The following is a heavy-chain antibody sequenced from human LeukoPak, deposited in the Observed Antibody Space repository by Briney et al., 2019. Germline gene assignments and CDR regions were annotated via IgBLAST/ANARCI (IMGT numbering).Heavy chain of an antibody. Sequence: PSETPSLTCTVSGGSISSSSYYWGWIRQPPGKGLEWIGSIYYSGSTYYNPSLKSRVTISVDTSKNQFSLKLSSVTAADTAVYYCASRTRHADTAMVNGNDYWGQGTLDTVSS. V-gene: IGHV4-39*01. J-gene: IGHJ4*02. D-gene: IGHD5-18*01. CDR3: ASRTRHADTAMVNGNDY. CDR1: GGSISSSSYY. CDR2: IYYSGST.